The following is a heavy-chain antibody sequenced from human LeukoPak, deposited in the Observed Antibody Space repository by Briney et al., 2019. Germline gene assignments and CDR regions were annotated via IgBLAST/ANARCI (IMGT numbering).Heavy chain of an antibody. Sequence: GGSLRLSCAASGFTFRSYSMNWVRQAPGKGLEWVSSISSSSSYIYYADSVKGRFTISRDNAKNSLYLQMNSLGAEDTAVYYCARGTGYYDSSGYYSSLHAFDIWGQGTMVTVSS. CDR1: GFTFRSYS. V-gene: IGHV3-21*01. CDR3: ARGTGYYDSSGYYSSLHAFDI. CDR2: ISSSSSYI. D-gene: IGHD3-22*01. J-gene: IGHJ3*02.